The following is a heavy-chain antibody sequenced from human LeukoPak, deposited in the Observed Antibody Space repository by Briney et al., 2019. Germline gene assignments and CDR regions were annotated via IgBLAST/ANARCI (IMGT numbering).Heavy chain of an antibody. Sequence: GGSLRLSCAASGFTFSSYAMSWVRQAPGKGLEWVSAISGSGGSTYYADSVKGRFTISRGNSKNTLYLQMNSLRAEDTAVYYCARDTMITFGGVVWGQGTLVTVSS. CDR2: ISGSGGST. CDR1: GFTFSSYA. CDR3: ARDTMITFGGVV. D-gene: IGHD3-16*01. V-gene: IGHV3-23*01. J-gene: IGHJ4*02.